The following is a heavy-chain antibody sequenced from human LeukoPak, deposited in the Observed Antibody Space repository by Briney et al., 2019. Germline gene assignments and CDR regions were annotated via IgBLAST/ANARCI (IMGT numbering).Heavy chain of an antibody. CDR2: ISGSGGST. V-gene: IGHV3-23*01. CDR3: AKDSSSGWYEYYFDY. CDR1: GFTFSSYA. Sequence: GGSLRLSCAASGFTFSSYAMSWVRQAPGKGLEWVSAISGSGGSTYYADSVKGRFTISRDNSKNTLYLQMNSLRAEDTAVYYCAKDSSSGWYEYYFDYWGQGTLVTVSS. D-gene: IGHD6-19*01. J-gene: IGHJ4*02.